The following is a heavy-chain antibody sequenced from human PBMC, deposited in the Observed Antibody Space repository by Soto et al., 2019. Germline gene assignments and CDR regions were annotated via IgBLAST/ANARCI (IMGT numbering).Heavy chain of an antibody. CDR2: ISGSGGST. V-gene: IGHV3-23*01. D-gene: IGHD6-13*01. J-gene: IGHJ4*02. CDR1: GFTFSIYA. Sequence: EVQLLESGGGLVQPGGSLRLSCAAAGFTFSIYAMSWVRQAPGKGLEWVSAISGSGGSTYYADSVKGRFTISRDNSKNTLYLQMNSLRADDTAVYYCAKATQGGAATLIRDHWGQGTLVTVSS. CDR3: AKATQGGAATLIRDH.